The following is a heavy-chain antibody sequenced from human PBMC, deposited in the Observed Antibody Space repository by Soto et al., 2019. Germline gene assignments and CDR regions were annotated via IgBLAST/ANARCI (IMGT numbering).Heavy chain of an antibody. V-gene: IGHV3-21*01. CDR1: GFTFSSYS. CDR2: ISSKSSYK. J-gene: IGHJ4*02. CDR3: ARDPLYCGGDCYFDF. D-gene: IGHD2-21*02. Sequence: EVQLVESGGDLVKPGGSLRLSCAASGFTFSSYSMSWVRQAPGKGLEWVSSISSKSSYKYFADSMKDRFTISRDNAKNSLYLQLNSLRVEHTAVYYCARDPLYCGGDCYFDFWGQGTLVTVSS.